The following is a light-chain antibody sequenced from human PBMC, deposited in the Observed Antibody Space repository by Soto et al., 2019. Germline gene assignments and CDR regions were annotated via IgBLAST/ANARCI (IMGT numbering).Light chain of an antibody. Sequence: EIVLTQSPGTLSLSPGERATLSCRASQSVSSSFLAWYQHKPGQAPRLLFYDASTRATGIPARFSGSGSGTEFTLTISCLQSEDFATYYCQQYYSYPRTFGQGTKVDIK. CDR1: QSVSSSF. CDR3: QQYYSYPRT. V-gene: IGKV3-20*01. J-gene: IGKJ1*01. CDR2: DAS.